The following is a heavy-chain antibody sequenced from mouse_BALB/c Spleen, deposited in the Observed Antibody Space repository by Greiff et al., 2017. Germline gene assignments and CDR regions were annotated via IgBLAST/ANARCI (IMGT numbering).Heavy chain of an antibody. Sequence: EVQLVESGGGLVKPGGSLKLSCAASGFAFSSYDMSWVRQSPEKRLEWVAEISSGGSYTYYPDTVTGRFTISSDNAKNTLYLEMSSLRSEDTAMYYCAREYYGSSYPFAYWGQGTLVTVSA. CDR2: ISSGGSYT. D-gene: IGHD1-1*01. V-gene: IGHV5-9-4*01. CDR3: AREYYGSSYPFAY. CDR1: GFAFSSYD. J-gene: IGHJ3*01.